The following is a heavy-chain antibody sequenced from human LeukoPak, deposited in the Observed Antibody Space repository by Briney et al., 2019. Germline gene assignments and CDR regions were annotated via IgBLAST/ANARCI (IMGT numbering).Heavy chain of an antibody. J-gene: IGHJ5*02. CDR1: GYTFTSYY. Sequence: GASVKVSCKASGYTFTSYYMHWVRQAPGQGLEWMGIINPSGGSTSYAQKFQGRVTMTRDTSTSTVYMELSSLRSEDTAVYYCARDDKSRLGVWFGESTKNNWFDPWGQGTLVTVSS. V-gene: IGHV1-46*01. CDR2: INPSGGST. CDR3: ARDDKSRLGVWFGESTKNNWFDP. D-gene: IGHD3-10*01.